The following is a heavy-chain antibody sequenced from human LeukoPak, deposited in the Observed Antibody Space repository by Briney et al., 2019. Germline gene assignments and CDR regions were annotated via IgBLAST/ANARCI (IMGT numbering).Heavy chain of an antibody. Sequence: GGSLRLSCAASGFTFDDYAMHWVRQAPGKGLEWVSLISGNGGNTYYADSVKGRFTISRDNSKSSLSLQMNSLRTEDTALYYCAKDISNWNSRHFDYWGQGTLVTVSS. CDR1: GFTFDDYA. CDR2: ISGNGGNT. CDR3: AKDISNWNSRHFDY. V-gene: IGHV3-43*02. J-gene: IGHJ4*02. D-gene: IGHD1-7*01.